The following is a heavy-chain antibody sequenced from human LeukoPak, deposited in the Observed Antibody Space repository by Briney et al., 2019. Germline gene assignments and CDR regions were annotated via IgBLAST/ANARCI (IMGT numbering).Heavy chain of an antibody. CDR3: ARADSSGYGFDS. CDR1: GGSISDYY. V-gene: IGHV4-4*07. D-gene: IGHD3-22*01. J-gene: IGHJ4*02. Sequence: SETLSLTCTVSGGSISDYYWSWIRQPAGKGLELIGRFYTRGSINYNPSLKSRVTMSVDTSKNQFSLKLTSVTAADTAVYYCARADSSGYGFDSWGQGTLVTVSS. CDR2: FYTRGSI.